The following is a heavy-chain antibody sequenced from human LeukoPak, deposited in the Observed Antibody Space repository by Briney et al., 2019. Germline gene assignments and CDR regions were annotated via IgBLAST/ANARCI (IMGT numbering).Heavy chain of an antibody. CDR3: ARDPELRLGELSLSVDC. J-gene: IGHJ4*02. CDR1: GFTFSSYW. D-gene: IGHD3-16*02. V-gene: IGHV3-7*01. CDR2: IKQDGSEK. Sequence: GGSLRLSCAASGFTFSSYWMSWVRQAPGKGLEWVANIKQDGSEKYYVDSVKGRFTISRDNAKNSLYLQMNSLRAEDTAVYYCARDPELRLGELSLSVDCWGQGTLVTVSS.